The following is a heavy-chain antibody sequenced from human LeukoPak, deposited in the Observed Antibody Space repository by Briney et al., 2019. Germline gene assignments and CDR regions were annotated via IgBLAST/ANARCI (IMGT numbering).Heavy chain of an antibody. J-gene: IGHJ4*02. CDR3: AKDQWELHSHFDY. V-gene: IGHV3-30-3*01. CDR1: GFTFSSYA. D-gene: IGHD1-26*01. CDR2: ISYDGSNK. Sequence: GGSLRLSCAASGFTFSSYAMHWVRQAPGKGLEWVAVISYDGSNKYYADSVKGRFTISRDNSKNTLYLQMNSLRAEDTAVYYCAKDQWELHSHFDYWGQGTLVTVSS.